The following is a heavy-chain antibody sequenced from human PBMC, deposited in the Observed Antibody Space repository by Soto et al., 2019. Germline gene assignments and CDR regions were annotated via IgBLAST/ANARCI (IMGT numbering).Heavy chain of an antibody. CDR3: ARSGVTGIVIPSHWFDP. Sequence: SETLSLTCTVSGDSIGGVGYWSWIRQFPGRGLEWTGCISSSGSTYYNPALNNRTSLSLDTSQNQFSLKLLSVTAADTAIYYCARSGVTGIVIPSHWFDPWGQGTLVTVSS. V-gene: IGHV4-31*03. CDR1: GDSIGGVGY. D-gene: IGHD2-21*02. J-gene: IGHJ5*02. CDR2: ISSSGST.